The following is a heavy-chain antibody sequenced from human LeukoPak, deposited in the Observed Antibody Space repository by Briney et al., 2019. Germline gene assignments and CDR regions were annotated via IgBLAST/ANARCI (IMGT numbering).Heavy chain of an antibody. CDR1: GFTFSSYG. CDR3: AKGQYYYFDY. CDR2: ISGSGGST. V-gene: IGHV3-23*01. Sequence: GGSLRLSCAASGFTFSSYGMSWVRQAPGKGLEWVSAISGSGGSTYYADSVKGRFTISRDNSKNTLYLQMNSLRAKDTAVYYCAKGQYYYFDYWGQGTLVTVSS. J-gene: IGHJ4*02. D-gene: IGHD3-10*01.